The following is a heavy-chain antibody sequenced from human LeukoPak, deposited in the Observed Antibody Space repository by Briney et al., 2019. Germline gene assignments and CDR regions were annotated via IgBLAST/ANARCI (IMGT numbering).Heavy chain of an antibody. D-gene: IGHD3-10*01. Sequence: SETLSLTCAVSGGSISSSDWWSWVRQPPGKGLEWIGEISHSGSTNYNPSLKSRVTISVDTSKNQFSLKLSSVIAADTAVYYCARAVRDRGVILPWFDPWGQGTLVTVSS. J-gene: IGHJ5*02. CDR1: GGSISSSDW. V-gene: IGHV4-4*02. CDR3: ARAVRDRGVILPWFDP. CDR2: ISHSGST.